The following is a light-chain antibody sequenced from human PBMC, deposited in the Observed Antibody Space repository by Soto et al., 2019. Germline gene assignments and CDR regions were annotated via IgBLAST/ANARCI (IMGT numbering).Light chain of an antibody. V-gene: IGKV1-16*02. J-gene: IGKJ3*01. Sequence: DIRMTQSPSSLSASVGDRVTITCRASQGINNYLAWFQQKPGKAPRSLINAASTLQSGVPSKFSGSGSGTDFTLTIINLQPEDFATYYCQQYWSAPFSFGPGTKVDIK. CDR3: QQYWSAPFS. CDR2: AAS. CDR1: QGINNY.